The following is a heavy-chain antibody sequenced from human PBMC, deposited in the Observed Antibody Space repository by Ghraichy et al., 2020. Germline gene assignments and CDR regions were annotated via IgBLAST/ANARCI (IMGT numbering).Heavy chain of an antibody. CDR3: AKSPRVLRFLEWLFNPFDY. V-gene: IGHV3-23*01. D-gene: IGHD3-3*01. Sequence: GGSLRLSCAASGFTFSSYAMSWVRQAPGKGLEWVSAISGSGGSTYYADSVKGRFPISRDNSQNTLYLQMNSLRAEDTAVYYCAKSPRVLRFLEWLFNPFDYWGQGTLVTVSS. J-gene: IGHJ4*02. CDR1: GFTFSSYA. CDR2: ISGSGGST.